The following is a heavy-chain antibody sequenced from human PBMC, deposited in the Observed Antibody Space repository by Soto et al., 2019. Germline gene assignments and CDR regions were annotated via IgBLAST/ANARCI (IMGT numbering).Heavy chain of an antibody. V-gene: IGHV3-23*01. CDR2: LRDSGVSP. D-gene: IGHD5-18*01. Sequence: GWSLRLSCSGSVFPFSSYSMSWCRQAPEKGLEWVSALRDSGVSPYYADSVKGRFTISRDNSKNTLYLQMDSLRVEDTALYYCAKMTSDSYGRNYGRDVWGQGNTVTVSS. CDR1: VFPFSSYS. CDR3: AKMTSDSYGRNYGRDV. J-gene: IGHJ6*02.